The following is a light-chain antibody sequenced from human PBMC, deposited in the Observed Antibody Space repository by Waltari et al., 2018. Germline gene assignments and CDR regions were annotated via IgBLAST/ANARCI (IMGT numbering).Light chain of an antibody. V-gene: IGLV2-14*01. CDR1: STDIGVSDY. Sequence: QSALTQPASVSGSPGQSITISCTGTSTDIGVSDYVSWYQHHPGKAPKLIIYEVSNRPSGIFNRFSGSKSANMASLTISGLRAEDEADYYCASYTSAGILVFGGGTKMNVL. CDR2: EVS. CDR3: ASYTSAGILV. J-gene: IGLJ3*02.